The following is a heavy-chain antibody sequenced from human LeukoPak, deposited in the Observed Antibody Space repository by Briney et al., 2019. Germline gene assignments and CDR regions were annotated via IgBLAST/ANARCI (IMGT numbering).Heavy chain of an antibody. CDR3: AKPVSVDTAMVPCDY. Sequence: PGGSLRLSCAPSGFTLSIYLMHCVRQAPGKGLVWVSRINSDGSMTGYADSVKGRFTISRDNAKNTLYLQMNSLRGEDTAVYYCAKPVSVDTAMVPCDYWGQGTLVTVSS. V-gene: IGHV3-74*01. J-gene: IGHJ4*02. CDR1: GFTLSIYL. CDR2: INSDGSMT. D-gene: IGHD5-18*01.